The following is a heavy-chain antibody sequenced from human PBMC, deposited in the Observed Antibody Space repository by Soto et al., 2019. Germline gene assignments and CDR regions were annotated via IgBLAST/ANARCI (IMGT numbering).Heavy chain of an antibody. V-gene: IGHV3-66*01. CDR1: GLTVSGHY. J-gene: IGHJ4*02. Sequence: EVQLVESGGGLVQPGGSLRLSCAASGLTVSGHYMSWVRQAPGKGLEWVSVIYRGGSTYCADSVKGRFTISRDNSKNMLYLQMNSLRADDTAVYYCARDHYGTLDYWGQGTLVTVSS. D-gene: IGHD4-17*01. CDR3: ARDHYGTLDY. CDR2: IYRGGST.